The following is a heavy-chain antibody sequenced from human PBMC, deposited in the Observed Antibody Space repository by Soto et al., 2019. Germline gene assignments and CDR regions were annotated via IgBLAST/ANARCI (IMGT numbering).Heavy chain of an antibody. D-gene: IGHD3-10*01. CDR3: AKYTVNYYGSGSRNYYYYYYMDV. V-gene: IGHV3-23*01. CDR2: ISGSGGST. J-gene: IGHJ6*03. CDR1: GFTFSSYA. Sequence: PGGSLRLSCAASGFTFSSYAMSWVRQAPGKGLEWVSAISGSGGSTYYADSMKGRFTISRDNSKNTLYLQMNSLRAEDTAVYYCAKYTVNYYGSGSRNYYYYYYMDVWGKGTTVTVSS.